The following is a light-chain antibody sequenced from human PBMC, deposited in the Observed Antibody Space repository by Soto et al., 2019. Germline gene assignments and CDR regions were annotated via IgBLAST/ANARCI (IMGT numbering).Light chain of an antibody. CDR3: SSYTSSRTLYV. CDR1: SSDVGGYNY. Sequence: QSALTQPASVSGSPGQSITISCTGTSSDVGGYNYVSWYQQHPGKAPKLMIYEVSNRPSGVSNRFSGSKSGNTASLTISGTQAQEEADYSSSSYTSSRTLYVFGTRTKVTV. V-gene: IGLV2-14*01. CDR2: EVS. J-gene: IGLJ1*01.